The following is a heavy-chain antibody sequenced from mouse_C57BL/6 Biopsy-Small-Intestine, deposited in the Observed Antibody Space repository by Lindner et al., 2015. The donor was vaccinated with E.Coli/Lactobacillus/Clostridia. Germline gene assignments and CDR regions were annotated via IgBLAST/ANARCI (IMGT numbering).Heavy chain of an antibody. J-gene: IGHJ2*01. CDR3: VREAEDGNSGRIHFLY. D-gene: IGHD2-1*01. CDR2: ISAYNGNT. V-gene: IGHV1-84*02. CDR1: GYSFTYYG. Sequence: SVKVSCKASGYSFTYYGISWVRQAPGQGPEWMGWISAYNGNTKYAQKFQGRVTMTRDTSTSTAYMELGTLSSDDTAVYYCVREAEDGNSGRIHFLYWGQGTLVTVSS.